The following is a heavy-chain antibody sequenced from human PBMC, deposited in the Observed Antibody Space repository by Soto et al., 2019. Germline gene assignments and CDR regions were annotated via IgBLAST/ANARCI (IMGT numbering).Heavy chain of an antibody. D-gene: IGHD6-13*01. CDR3: ARVDPLRSSPGGWFDP. Sequence: SDTLSLTCAVSGYSISSGYYLGWILQPPWKGLEWIGSIYHSGSTYYNPSLKSRVTISVDTSKNQFSLKLSSVTAADTAVYYCARVDPLRSSPGGWFDPWGQGTLVTVSS. CDR2: IYHSGST. V-gene: IGHV4-38-2*01. CDR1: GYSISSGYY. J-gene: IGHJ5*02.